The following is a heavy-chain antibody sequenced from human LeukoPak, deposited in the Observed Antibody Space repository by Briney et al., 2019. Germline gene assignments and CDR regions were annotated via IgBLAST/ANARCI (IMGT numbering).Heavy chain of an antibody. J-gene: IGHJ3*01. CDR1: GFSFSSYS. V-gene: IGHV3-30*04. Sequence: GGSLRLSCAASGFSFSSYSMHWVRQSPSRGLEWVAVISYDGSIEYYADSVKGRFTVSRDNSKMTLFLQMNGLRSEDAAMYYCARAANPHVDTASSTPFDVWGQGTMVTVSS. D-gene: IGHD5-18*01. CDR3: ARAANPHVDTASSTPFDV. CDR2: ISYDGSIE.